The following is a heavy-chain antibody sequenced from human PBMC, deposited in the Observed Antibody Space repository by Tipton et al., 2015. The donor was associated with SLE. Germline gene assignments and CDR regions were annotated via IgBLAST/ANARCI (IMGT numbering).Heavy chain of an antibody. CDR1: GGSISGSSYY. CDR2: MHYSGST. D-gene: IGHD3-10*01. J-gene: IGHJ4*02. Sequence: TLSLTCTVSGGSISGSSYYWGWIRQPPGKGLEWIGSMHYSGSTYYNPSLKSRVTISVDTSKNQFSLKLSSVTAADTAVYYCARGSSITMLWGVIMGGFDYWGQGTLVTVSS. CDR3: ARGSSITMLWGVIMGGFDY. V-gene: IGHV4-39*07.